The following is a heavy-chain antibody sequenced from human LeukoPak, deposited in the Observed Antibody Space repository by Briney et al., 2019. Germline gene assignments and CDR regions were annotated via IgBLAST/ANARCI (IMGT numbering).Heavy chain of an antibody. V-gene: IGHV3-30*02. CDR1: GFTFSSYG. CDR3: VKSSGGNWGYCDY. J-gene: IGHJ4*02. CDR2: TRYDGSNK. D-gene: IGHD4-23*01. Sequence: GGSLRLSCAASGFTFSSYGMHWVRQAPGKGLDWVAFTRYDGSNKDYADSVKGRFIISRDNSKNTLYLQMNSLRAEDTAVYYCVKSSGGNWGYCDYWGQGTLVTVSS.